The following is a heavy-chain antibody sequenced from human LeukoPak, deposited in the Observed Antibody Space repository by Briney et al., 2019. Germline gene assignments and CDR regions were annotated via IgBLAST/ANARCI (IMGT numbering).Heavy chain of an antibody. J-gene: IGHJ4*02. Sequence: SETLSLTCTVSGGSISSYYWSWIRQPPGKGLEWIGYIYYSGSTNYNPSLKSRVTISVDTSKNQFSLKLSSVTAADTAVYYCARDLEIRHSSGWYGGNYWGQGTLVTVSS. CDR3: ARDLEIRHSSGWYGGNY. V-gene: IGHV4-59*01. D-gene: IGHD6-19*01. CDR1: GGSISSYY. CDR2: IYYSGST.